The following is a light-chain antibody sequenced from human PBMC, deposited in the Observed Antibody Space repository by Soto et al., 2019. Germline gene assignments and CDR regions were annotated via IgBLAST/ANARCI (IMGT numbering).Light chain of an antibody. Sequence: DIQMTQSPSSLSASVGDRVTITCRASQSVNRYLNWYQQKPGKAPKLLISSASSLQGGVASRFSGSGSGTEFTLTIDGLQPDDLATYFCQQSDTTPWAFGQGTKVEI. J-gene: IGKJ1*01. V-gene: IGKV1-39*01. CDR2: SAS. CDR1: QSVNRY. CDR3: QQSDTTPWA.